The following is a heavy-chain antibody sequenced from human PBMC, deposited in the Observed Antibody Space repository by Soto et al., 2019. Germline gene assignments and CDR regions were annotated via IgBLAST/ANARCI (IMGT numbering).Heavy chain of an antibody. CDR2: IKSKANGGTT. CDR3: SREGRLLWFGELTDY. CDR1: GFTVSDAW. V-gene: IGHV3-15*01. D-gene: IGHD3-10*01. J-gene: IGHJ4*02. Sequence: EVQLVESGGGLVKPGGSLRLSCAASGFTVSDAWMSWVRQAPGKGLEWVGRIKSKANGGTTDYPAPVTGRFAISRDDSKNTLYLQMNRLKTEDTAVYYCSREGRLLWFGELTDYWGQGALVTVSS.